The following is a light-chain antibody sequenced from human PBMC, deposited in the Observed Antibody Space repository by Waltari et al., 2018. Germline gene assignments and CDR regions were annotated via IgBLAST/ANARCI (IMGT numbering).Light chain of an antibody. CDR1: SSNIGGNV. J-gene: IGLJ3*02. V-gene: IGLV1-44*01. Sequence: QSVLTQPPSASGTPGQRVTISCTGSSSNIGGNVVNWYQQLPGKAPTRLIYRSDLRPSGLPDRFSGSKSGTSASLAISGLQSADEGDYYCAAWDDSRHGHWVFGGGTKVTVL. CDR3: AAWDDSRHGHWV. CDR2: RSD.